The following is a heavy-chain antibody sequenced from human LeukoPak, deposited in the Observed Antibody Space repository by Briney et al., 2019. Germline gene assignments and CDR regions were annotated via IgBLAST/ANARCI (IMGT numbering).Heavy chain of an antibody. D-gene: IGHD2-2*01. CDR2: IYASGST. CDR1: GGSISSYY. CDR3: ARDAPWYCSSTSCPVYWYFDL. V-gene: IGHV4-4*07. Sequence: KPSETLSLTCTVSGGSISSYYWSWIRQPAGKGLEWIGRIYASGSTNYNPSLKRRVTMSVDTSKNQFSLKLSSVTAADTAVYYCARDAPWYCSSTSCPVYWYFDLWGRGTLVTVSS. J-gene: IGHJ2*01.